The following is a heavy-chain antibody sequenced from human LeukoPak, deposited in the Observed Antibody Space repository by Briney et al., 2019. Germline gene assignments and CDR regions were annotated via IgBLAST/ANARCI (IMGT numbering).Heavy chain of an antibody. CDR1: GYTFTSYG. J-gene: IGHJ4*02. CDR2: IRAYNGNT. CDR3: ARERERKRDIVATPPDY. Sequence: ASVKVSCKASGYTFTSYGISWVRQAPGQGLEWMGWIRAYNGNTNYAQKLQGRVTMTTDTSTSTAYMELRSLRSDDTAVYYCARERERKRDIVATPPDYWGQGTLVTVSS. V-gene: IGHV1-18*01. D-gene: IGHD5-12*01.